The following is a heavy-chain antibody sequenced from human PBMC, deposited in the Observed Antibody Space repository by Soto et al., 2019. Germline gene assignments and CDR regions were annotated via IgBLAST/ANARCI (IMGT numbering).Heavy chain of an antibody. CDR3: ANTYYYDSSGYPLV. D-gene: IGHD3-22*01. J-gene: IGHJ4*02. V-gene: IGHV3-23*01. CDR2: ISPTGKNT. CDR1: GFTFGTYA. Sequence: EVQLLESGGDLVQPGGSLRVTCAAAGFTFGTYAMSWVRQAPGKGLEWVSSISPTGKNTYYADSVKGRFTISRDNTQRTLSLQMTDLRGEDTAGYYCANTYYYDSSGYPLVWGQGNLVTVSS.